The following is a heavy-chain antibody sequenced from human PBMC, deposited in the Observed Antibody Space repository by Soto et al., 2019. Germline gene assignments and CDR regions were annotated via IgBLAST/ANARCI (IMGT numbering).Heavy chain of an antibody. D-gene: IGHD2-8*02. CDR3: ARDKITGLFDY. V-gene: IGHV4-59*12. J-gene: IGHJ4*02. CDR2: IYHSGST. Sequence: SSETLSLTCTVSGGSISSYYWSWIRQPPGKGLEWIGYIYHSGSTNYNPSLKSRATISVDTSKNQFSLKLTSVTAADTAVYYCARDKITGLFDYWGQGTLVTVSS. CDR1: GGSISSYY.